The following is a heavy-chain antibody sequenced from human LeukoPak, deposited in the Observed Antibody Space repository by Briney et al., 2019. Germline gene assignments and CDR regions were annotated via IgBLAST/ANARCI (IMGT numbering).Heavy chain of an antibody. Sequence: KTGGSLRLSCAASGFTFSDYYMSWIRQAPGKGLECISYINTSGGTIYYADSVKGRFTISRDNANNSLYLQMNSLRAEDTALYHCARGNDYGDFSPGYFDLWGRGTLVTVSS. V-gene: IGHV3-11*01. CDR1: GFTFSDYY. CDR2: INTSGGTI. D-gene: IGHD4-17*01. J-gene: IGHJ2*01. CDR3: ARGNDYGDFSPGYFDL.